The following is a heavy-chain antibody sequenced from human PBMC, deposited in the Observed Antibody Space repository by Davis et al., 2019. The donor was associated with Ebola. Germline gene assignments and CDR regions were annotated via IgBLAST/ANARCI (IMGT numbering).Heavy chain of an antibody. V-gene: IGHV3-21*01. J-gene: IGHJ6*02. CDR3: ARDQALPHYDILTGYYHYYGMDV. D-gene: IGHD3-9*01. CDR1: GFTFSSYS. CDR2: ISSSSYI. Sequence: GGSLRLSCAASGFTFSSYSMNWVRQAPGKGLEWVSSISSSSYIYYADSVKGRFTISRDNSKNTLYLQMNSLRAEDTAVYYCARDQALPHYDILTGYYHYYGMDVWGQGTTVTVSS.